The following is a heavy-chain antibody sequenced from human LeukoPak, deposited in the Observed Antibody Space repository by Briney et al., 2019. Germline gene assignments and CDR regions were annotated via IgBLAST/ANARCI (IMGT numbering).Heavy chain of an antibody. Sequence: ASVKVSCKASGYTFTSYGISWVRQAPGQGLEWMGWISAYNGNTNYAQKLQGRVTMTTDTSTSTAYMELRSLRSDDTAVYYCARDFSTVYGSSCIDVWSQPTTATAPS. V-gene: IGHV1-18*01. CDR3: ARDFSTVYGSSCIDV. CDR2: ISAYNGNT. CDR1: GYTFTSYG. J-gene: IGHJ6*02. D-gene: IGHD3-10*01.